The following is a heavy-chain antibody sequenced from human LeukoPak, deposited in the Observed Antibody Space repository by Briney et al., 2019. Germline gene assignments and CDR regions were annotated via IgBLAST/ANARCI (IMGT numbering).Heavy chain of an antibody. J-gene: IGHJ4*02. CDR1: GFTFSSYA. CDR2: ISGSGGST. D-gene: IGHD1-1*01. V-gene: IGHV3-23*01. CDR3: AKNPRLEGWIYFDS. Sequence: GGSPRLSCAASGFTFSSYAMSWVRQAPGKGLEWVSAISGSGGSTYYADSVKGRFTISRDNSKNTLYLQMNSLRAEDTAVYYCAKNPRLEGWIYFDSWGQGILVTVSS.